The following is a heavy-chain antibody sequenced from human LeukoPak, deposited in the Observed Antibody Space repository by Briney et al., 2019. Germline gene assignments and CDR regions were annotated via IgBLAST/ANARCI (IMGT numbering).Heavy chain of an antibody. J-gene: IGHJ3*02. CDR2: INWNGGST. CDR3: ASGCSSTSCYYEAFDI. CDR1: GFTFDDYG. V-gene: IGHV3-20*04. Sequence: GGSLRLSCAASGFTFDDYGMSWVRQAPGKGLEWVSGINWNGGSTGYADSVKGRFTISRDNAKNSLYLQMNSLRAEDTAVYYCASGCSSTSCYYEAFDIWGQGTMVTVSS. D-gene: IGHD2-2*01.